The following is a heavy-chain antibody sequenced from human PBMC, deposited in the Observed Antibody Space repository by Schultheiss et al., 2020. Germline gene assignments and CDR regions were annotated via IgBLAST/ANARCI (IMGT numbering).Heavy chain of an antibody. V-gene: IGHV3-23*01. CDR1: GFTFSSYA. J-gene: IGHJ6*02. CDR3: ARGSVVDV. CDR2: ISGSGVST. D-gene: IGHD1-26*01. Sequence: GGSLRLSCAASGFTFSSYAVSWVRQAPGKGLEWVSTISGSGVSTYYADSVKGRFTISRDNSKNTLYLQINSLRAKDTAVYYCARGSVVDVWGQGTTVTVSS.